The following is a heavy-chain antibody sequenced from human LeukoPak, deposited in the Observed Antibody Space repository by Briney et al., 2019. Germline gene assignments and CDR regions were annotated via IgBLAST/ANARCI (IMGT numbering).Heavy chain of an antibody. Sequence: SETLSLTCTVSGGSISSYYWSWIRQPPGKGREWIGYIYYSGSTNYNPSLKSRVTISVDTSKNQFSLKLSSVTAADTAVYYCARVYCSGGSCYSFYYYMDVWGKGTTVTVSS. J-gene: IGHJ6*03. D-gene: IGHD2-15*01. CDR2: IYYSGST. CDR3: ARVYCSGGSCYSFYYYMDV. CDR1: GGSISSYY. V-gene: IGHV4-59*01.